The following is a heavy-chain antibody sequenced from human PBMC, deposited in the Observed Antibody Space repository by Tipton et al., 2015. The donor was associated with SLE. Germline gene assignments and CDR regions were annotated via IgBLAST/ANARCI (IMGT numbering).Heavy chain of an antibody. CDR1: GYTFTTYG. CDR3: ARVRVDTAMGVFDF. D-gene: IGHD5-18*01. V-gene: IGHV1-18*01. Sequence: QVQLVQSGVEVKKPGASVRVSCKASGYTFTTYGINWVRQAPGQGLEWMGWISTYNGNTNYAQKLQGRVTMTSDTSTSTAYMELRSLRSDDTAIYYCARVRVDTAMGVFDFWGQGTLVTVSS. J-gene: IGHJ4*02. CDR2: ISTYNGNT.